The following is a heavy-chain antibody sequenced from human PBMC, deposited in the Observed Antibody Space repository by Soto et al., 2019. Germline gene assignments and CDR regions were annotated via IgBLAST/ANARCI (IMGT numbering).Heavy chain of an antibody. Sequence: GGSLRLSCAASGFTFSDNYVNWFRQAPGKGLEWVSYISSSGYTNYADSVKGRFTISRDNAKNSLYLQMNSLRVEDTAVYYCARVDPGMDQWLAIDYWGQGTLVTVSS. J-gene: IGHJ4*02. D-gene: IGHD6-19*01. CDR3: ARVDPGMDQWLAIDY. CDR1: GFTFSDNY. V-gene: IGHV3-11*06. CDR2: ISSSGYT.